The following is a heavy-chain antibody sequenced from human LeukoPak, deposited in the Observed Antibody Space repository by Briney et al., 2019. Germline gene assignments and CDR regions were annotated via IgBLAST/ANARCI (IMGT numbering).Heavy chain of an antibody. V-gene: IGHV1-2*02. Sequence: ASVKVSCKASGYTFTGYYMHWVRQAPGQGLEWMGWINPNSGGTNYAQKFQGRVTMTRDTSISTAYMELSRLRSDDTAVYYCARGGDGGNLRDNPPIDYWGQGTLVTVSS. CDR3: ARGGDGGNLRDNPPIDY. CDR2: INPNSGGT. J-gene: IGHJ4*02. CDR1: GYTFTGYY. D-gene: IGHD4-23*01.